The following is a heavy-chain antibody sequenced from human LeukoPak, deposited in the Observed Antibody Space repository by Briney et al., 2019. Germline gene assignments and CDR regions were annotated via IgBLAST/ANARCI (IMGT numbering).Heavy chain of an antibody. D-gene: IGHD2-2*01. CDR1: GFTFSNYA. J-gene: IGHJ1*01. Sequence: GGSLRLSCAASGFTFSNYAMSWVRQAPGKGLEWVSTIDIGGTNTYYADSVKGRLTISRDNAKNSLYLQMNSLRAEDTAVYYCARDHGCSSTSCPSGGHWGQGTLVTVSS. CDR2: IDIGGTNT. V-gene: IGHV3-21*01. CDR3: ARDHGCSSTSCPSGGH.